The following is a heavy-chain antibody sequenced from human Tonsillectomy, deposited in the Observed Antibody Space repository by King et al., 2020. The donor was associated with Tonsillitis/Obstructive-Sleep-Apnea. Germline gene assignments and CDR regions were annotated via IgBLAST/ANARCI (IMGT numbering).Heavy chain of an antibody. D-gene: IGHD3-22*01. CDR1: GGSISSSSYY. CDR3: ARHRYYYDTSGYSFDC. J-gene: IGHJ4*02. V-gene: IGHV4-39*01. Sequence: QLQESGPGLVKPSETLSLTCTVSGGSISSSSYYWGWIRQPPGKGLEWIGSIYYSGSTYYNPSLQSRVTISVDTSKNQFSLQLRPVTAADTAVYYCARHRYYYDTSGYSFDCWGQGTLVTVSS. CDR2: IYYSGST.